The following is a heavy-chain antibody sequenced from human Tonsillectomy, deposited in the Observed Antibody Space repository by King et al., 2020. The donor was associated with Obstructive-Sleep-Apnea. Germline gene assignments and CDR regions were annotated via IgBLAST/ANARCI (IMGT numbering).Heavy chain of an antibody. CDR1: GFTFSSHA. Sequence: VQLVESGGGVVQPGRSLRLSCAASGFTFSSHAMHWVRQAPGKGLEWVAVISYDGSNKYYADSVKGRFTISRDNSKNTLYLQMNSLGPEDTAIYYCARGSGRYCSSISCQMQYYFDYWGQGTLVTVSS. J-gene: IGHJ4*02. CDR3: ARGSGRYCSSISCQMQYYFDY. V-gene: IGHV3-30*04. D-gene: IGHD2-2*01. CDR2: ISYDGSNK.